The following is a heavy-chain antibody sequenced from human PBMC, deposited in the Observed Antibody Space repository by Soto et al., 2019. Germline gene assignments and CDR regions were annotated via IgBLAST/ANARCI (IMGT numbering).Heavy chain of an antibody. Sequence: GGSLRLSCAASGFTFSSYAMSWVRQAPGKGLEWVSAISGSGGSTYYADSVKGRFTISRDNSKNTLYLQMNSLRAEDTAVYYCAKPPYAPISGYSDGYRPGYSGYEYSFDYWGQGTLVTVSS. CDR1: GFTFSSYA. CDR3: AKPPYAPISGYSDGYRPGYSGYEYSFDY. D-gene: IGHD5-18*01. CDR2: ISGSGGST. J-gene: IGHJ4*02. V-gene: IGHV3-23*01.